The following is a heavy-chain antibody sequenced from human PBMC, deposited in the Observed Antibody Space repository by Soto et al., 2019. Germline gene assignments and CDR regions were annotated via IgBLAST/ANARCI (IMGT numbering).Heavy chain of an antibody. V-gene: IGHV1-3*01. Sequence: ASVKVSCKSSGYTFTNYALHWVRQAPGHGLEWMGWVNPSDGLTRYSENFQGRLSLTRDTSANTSYMELSSLRRDDTAVYYCARRLPAFDVWGQGTMVTVSS. CDR3: ARRLPAFDV. CDR1: GYTFTNYA. J-gene: IGHJ3*01. CDR2: VNPSDGLT.